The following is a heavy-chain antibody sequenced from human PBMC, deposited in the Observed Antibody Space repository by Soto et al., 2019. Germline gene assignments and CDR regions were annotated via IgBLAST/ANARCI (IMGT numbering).Heavy chain of an antibody. CDR3: AKKGGGDYNLGY. V-gene: IGHV2-5*02. J-gene: IGHJ4*02. CDR1: GFSLSTNGVG. Sequence: QITLKESGPTLVKPTQTLTLTCSFSGFSLSTNGVGVGWIRQPPGKALEWLALIYCDDSKHYSPSLNSRLTSTKDISINLVVITMTNMDPVDTATYYCAKKGGGDYNLGYWGQGPLVTVSS. CDR2: IYCDDSK. D-gene: IGHD4-17*01.